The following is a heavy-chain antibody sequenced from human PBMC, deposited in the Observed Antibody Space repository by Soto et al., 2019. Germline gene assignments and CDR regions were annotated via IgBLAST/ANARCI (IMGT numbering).Heavy chain of an antibody. V-gene: IGHV1-18*04. CDR2: ISSYNGNT. Sequence: ASVKVSCKASGYTFTSYGISWVRQAPGQGLEWMGWISSYNGNTNYAQKLQDRVTMTTDTSTSTAYMELRSLRSDDTAVYYCARDLVLAVAGSDNWFDPWGQGTLVTVSS. D-gene: IGHD6-19*01. CDR3: ARDLVLAVAGSDNWFDP. CDR1: GYTFTSYG. J-gene: IGHJ5*02.